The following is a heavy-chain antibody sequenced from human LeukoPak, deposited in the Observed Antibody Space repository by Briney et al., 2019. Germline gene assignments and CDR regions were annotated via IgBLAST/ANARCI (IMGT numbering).Heavy chain of an antibody. CDR3: ARDLVLYGSGSAWLDV. J-gene: IGHJ6*02. CDR2: IYYSGST. Sequence: SQTLSLTCTVSGGSISSGGYYWSWIRQHPGKGLEWIGYIYYSGSTYYNPSLKSRVTISVYTSKNQFSLKLSSVTAADTAVYYCARDLVLYGSGSAWLDVWGQGTTVTVSS. CDR1: GGSISSGGYY. D-gene: IGHD3-10*01. V-gene: IGHV4-31*03.